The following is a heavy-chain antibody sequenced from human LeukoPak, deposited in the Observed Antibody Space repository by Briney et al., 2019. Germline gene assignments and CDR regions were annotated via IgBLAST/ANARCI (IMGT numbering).Heavy chain of an antibody. CDR2: LYYSGKT. J-gene: IGHJ6*03. V-gene: IGHV4-39*07. CDR1: GGSISSTTYY. CDR3: AGDHSSASYTYYYYYMDV. D-gene: IGHD1-26*01. Sequence: SETLSLTCIISGGSISSTTYYWGWIRQPPGKGLEWIGTLYYSGKTYYNPSLKSRVTISIDTSKNQFSLKLTSATAADTAVYYCAGDHSSASYTYYYYYMDVWSKGTTVTVSS.